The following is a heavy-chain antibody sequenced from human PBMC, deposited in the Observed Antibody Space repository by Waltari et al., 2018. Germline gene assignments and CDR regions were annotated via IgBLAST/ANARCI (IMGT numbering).Heavy chain of an antibody. CDR2: VFYSGRT. V-gene: IGHV4-59*11. Sequence: QVQLQESGPGLLMPSETLSLTCNVSGGSSNSHYWSWIRQPPGKGLEWIGHVFYSGRTNYNPSLKSRVTISVDASKNQFSLRLTSVTAADTAVYYCARDGPYGDSHDYWGQGTLLTVSS. J-gene: IGHJ4*02. CDR3: ARDGPYGDSHDY. D-gene: IGHD4-17*01. CDR1: GGSSNSHY.